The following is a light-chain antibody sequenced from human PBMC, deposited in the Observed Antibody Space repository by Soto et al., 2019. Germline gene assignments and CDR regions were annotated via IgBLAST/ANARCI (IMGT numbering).Light chain of an antibody. CDR2: DAS. Sequence: EIVLTQSASTLSLSTGERATLSWRASQSGSSNLAWYQQKPGQAPRLLIYDASNRATGIPARFSGSASGTDFTLTISSLEPEDFAVYYCQQRSNWVTFGQGTRLEIK. CDR3: QQRSNWVT. CDR1: QSGSSN. J-gene: IGKJ5*01. V-gene: IGKV3-11*01.